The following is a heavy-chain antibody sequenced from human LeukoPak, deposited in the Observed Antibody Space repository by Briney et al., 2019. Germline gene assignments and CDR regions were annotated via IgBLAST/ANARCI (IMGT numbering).Heavy chain of an antibody. CDR2: INHSGST. J-gene: IGHJ4*02. V-gene: IGHV4-34*01. Sequence: SETLSLTCGVDGGSFSGYYWNWIRQPPGKGLEWIGEINHSGSTNYNPSLKRRVTISVDTSQNQFSVRLSSVAAADTAVYYCARGRYLTTGGGAAAGFLDYWGQGTLVTVSS. D-gene: IGHD6-13*01. CDR3: ARGRYLTTGGGAAAGFLDY. CDR1: GGSFSGYY.